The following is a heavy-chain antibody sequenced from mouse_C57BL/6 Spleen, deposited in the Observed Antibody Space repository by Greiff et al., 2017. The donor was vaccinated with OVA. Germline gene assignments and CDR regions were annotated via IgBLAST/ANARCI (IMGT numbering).Heavy chain of an antibody. Sequence: EVQLQQSGTVLARPGASVKMSCKPSGYTFTSYWMHWVKQRPGQGLEWIGAIYPGNSDTSYNQKFKGKAKLTAVTSASTAYMELSSLTNEDSAVYYCTREDYGNFAYWGQGTLVTVSA. V-gene: IGHV1-5*01. CDR1: GYTFTSYW. J-gene: IGHJ3*01. CDR3: TREDYGNFAY. CDR2: IYPGNSDT. D-gene: IGHD2-1*01.